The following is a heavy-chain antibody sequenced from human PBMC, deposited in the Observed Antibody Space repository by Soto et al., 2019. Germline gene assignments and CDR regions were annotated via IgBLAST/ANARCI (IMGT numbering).Heavy chain of an antibody. CDR2: LVVGTGNT. CDR3: ATGEYCSGGSCSDYYYYYYGMDL. Sequence: SVKVSCKTSGFTFRSSAVQWVRQARGQRLEWIGWLVVGTGNTNYAQKFQQRVTISSDRSTNTVSMELSSLTSEDTAVYYCATGEYCSGGSCSDYYYYYYGMDLWGQGTTVTVSS. V-gene: IGHV1-58*01. J-gene: IGHJ6*02. D-gene: IGHD2-15*01. CDR1: GFTFRSSA.